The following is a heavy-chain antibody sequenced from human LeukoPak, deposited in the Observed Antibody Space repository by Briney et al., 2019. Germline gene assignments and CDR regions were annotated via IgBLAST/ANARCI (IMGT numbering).Heavy chain of an antibody. Sequence: GGTLRLSCAASGFTFSSYGMSWVRQAPGKGLEWVAFIRYDGSNKYYADSVKGRFTISRDNSKNTLYLQMNSLRAEDTAVYYCAKSYYDSSGYPTPFDYWGQGTLVTVSS. D-gene: IGHD3-22*01. CDR1: GFTFSSYG. J-gene: IGHJ4*02. CDR2: IRYDGSNK. CDR3: AKSYYDSSGYPTPFDY. V-gene: IGHV3-30*02.